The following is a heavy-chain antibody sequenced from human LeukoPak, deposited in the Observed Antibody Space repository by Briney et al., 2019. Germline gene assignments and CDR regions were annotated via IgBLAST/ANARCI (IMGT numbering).Heavy chain of an antibody. V-gene: IGHV1-69*05. Sequence: GASVKVSCKASGYTFTSYGISWVRQAPGQGLEWMGGIIPIFGTANYAQKFQGRVTITTDESTSTAYMELSSLRSEDTAVYYCARSKGIVGAIRRWYYFDYWGQGTLVTVSS. CDR1: GYTFTSYG. J-gene: IGHJ4*02. D-gene: IGHD1-26*01. CDR3: ARSKGIVGAIRRWYYFDY. CDR2: IIPIFGTA.